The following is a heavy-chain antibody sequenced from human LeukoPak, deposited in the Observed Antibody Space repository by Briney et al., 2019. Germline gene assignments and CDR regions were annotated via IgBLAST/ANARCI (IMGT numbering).Heavy chain of an antibody. Sequence: QPGGSLRLSCAASGFTFSSYAMHWVRQAPGKGLEWVAVISYDGSNKYYADSVKGRFTISRDNSKNTLYLQMNSLRAEDTAVYYCAGHSSSGNFDYWGQGTLVTVSS. CDR3: AGHSSSGNFDY. V-gene: IGHV3-30*04. D-gene: IGHD6-6*01. CDR2: ISYDGSNK. J-gene: IGHJ4*02. CDR1: GFTFSSYA.